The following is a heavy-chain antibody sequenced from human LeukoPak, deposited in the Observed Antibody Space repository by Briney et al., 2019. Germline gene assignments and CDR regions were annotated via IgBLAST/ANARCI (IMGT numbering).Heavy chain of an antibody. Sequence: SETLSLTCTLSADSITSYFWSCIRQPPGKGLEGIGYIYYRGSTLYNPSLKSRGTISVDTSKNQFSLNLSSVTAADTAVYYCARRVAGHWWFDLWGRGTLVTVSS. CDR2: IYYRGST. CDR3: ARRVAGHWWFDL. D-gene: IGHD6-19*01. CDR1: ADSITSYF. J-gene: IGHJ2*01. V-gene: IGHV4-59*01.